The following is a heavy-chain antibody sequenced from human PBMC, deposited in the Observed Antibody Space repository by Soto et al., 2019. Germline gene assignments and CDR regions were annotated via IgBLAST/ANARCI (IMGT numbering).Heavy chain of an antibody. Sequence: PGGSLRLSCAASGFTFSRYSMNWVRQAPGKGLEWVSSISSSSSYIYYADSVKGRFTISRDNAKNSLYLQMNSLRAEDTAVYYCARDRAAIPASFDYWGQGTLVTVSS. CDR3: ARDRAAIPASFDY. CDR1: GFTFSRYS. V-gene: IGHV3-21*01. CDR2: ISSSSSYI. D-gene: IGHD2-2*01. J-gene: IGHJ4*02.